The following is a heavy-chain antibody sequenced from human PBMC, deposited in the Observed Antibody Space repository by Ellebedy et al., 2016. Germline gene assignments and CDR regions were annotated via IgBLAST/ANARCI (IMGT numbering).Heavy chain of an antibody. CDR1: GFTFGDYA. CDR2: IRSKAYGGTT. CDR3: TRWYYYDSSGYLQDY. Sequence: GESLKISXTASGFTFGDYAMSWFRQAPGKGLEWVGFIRSKAYGGTTEYAASVKGRFTISRDDSKSIAYLQMNSLKTEDTAVYYCTRWYYYDSSGYLQDYWGQGTLVTVSS. V-gene: IGHV3-49*03. D-gene: IGHD3-22*01. J-gene: IGHJ4*02.